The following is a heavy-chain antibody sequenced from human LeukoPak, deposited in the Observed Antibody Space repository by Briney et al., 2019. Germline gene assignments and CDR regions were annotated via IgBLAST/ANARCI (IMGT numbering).Heavy chain of an antibody. Sequence: AETLSLTCAVSGGSISSSNWWRGGREPGGRGVGGVGEIYHSGSTNYNPSLKSRVTISVDKSKNQFSLKLSSVTAADTAVYYCARVSDYGSGVDYWGQGTLVTVSS. CDR2: IYHSGST. CDR3: ARVSDYGSGVDY. D-gene: IGHD3-10*01. V-gene: IGHV4-4*02. J-gene: IGHJ4*02. CDR1: GGSISSSNW.